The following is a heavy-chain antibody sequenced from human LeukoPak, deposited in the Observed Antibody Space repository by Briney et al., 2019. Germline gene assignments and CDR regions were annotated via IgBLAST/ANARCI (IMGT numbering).Heavy chain of an antibody. CDR1: GDSVSSNSAA. CDR3: ARAHYYDSSGYYQTYFDY. J-gene: IGHJ4*02. V-gene: IGHV6-1*01. Sequence: SQTLSLTCAISGDSVSSNSAAWNWIRQSPSRGLEWLGRTYYRSKWYNDYAVSVKGRITVNPDTSKNQFSLQLNSVTPEDTAVYYCARAHYYDSSGYYQTYFDYWGQGTLVTVSS. CDR2: TYYRSKWYN. D-gene: IGHD3-22*01.